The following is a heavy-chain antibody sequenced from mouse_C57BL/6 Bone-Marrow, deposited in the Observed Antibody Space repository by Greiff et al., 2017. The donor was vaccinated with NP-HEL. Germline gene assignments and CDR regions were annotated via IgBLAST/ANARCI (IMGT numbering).Heavy chain of an antibody. V-gene: IGHV5-9-1*02. Sequence: DVKLQESGEGLVKPGGSLKLSCAASGFTFSSYAMSWVRQTPEKRLEWVAYISSGGDYIYYADTVKGRFTISRDNARNTLYLQMSSLKSEDTAMYYCTRDGAQATFSDYWGQGTTLTVSS. D-gene: IGHD3-2*02. CDR2: ISSGGDYI. J-gene: IGHJ2*01. CDR3: TRDGAQATFSDY. CDR1: GFTFSSYA.